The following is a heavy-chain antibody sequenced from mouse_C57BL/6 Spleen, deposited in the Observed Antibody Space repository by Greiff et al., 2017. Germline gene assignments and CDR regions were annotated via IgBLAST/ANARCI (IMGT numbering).Heavy chain of an antibody. Sequence: VQLQQSGPELVKPGASVKISCKASGYTFTDYYMNWVKQSHGKSLEWIGDINPNNGGTSYNQKFKGKATLTVDKSSSTAYMELRSLTSEDSAVYYGASHYYGSSYWYFDVWGTGTTVTVSS. D-gene: IGHD1-1*01. CDR2: INPNNGGT. J-gene: IGHJ1*03. CDR3: ASHYYGSSYWYFDV. V-gene: IGHV1-26*01. CDR1: GYTFTDYY.